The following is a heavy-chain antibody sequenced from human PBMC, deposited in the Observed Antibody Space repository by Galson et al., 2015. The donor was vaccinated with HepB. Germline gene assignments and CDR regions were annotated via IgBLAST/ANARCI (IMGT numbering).Heavy chain of an antibody. CDR1: GESFSGYY. V-gene: IGHV4-34*01. CDR2: IRHSGST. D-gene: IGHD1-26*01. Sequence: TLSLTCAVYGESFSGYYWSWIRQPPGKGLEWIGEIRHSGSTNYSPSLKSRVTISVDTSKNQFSLKLRSVTAADTAVYYCARGRLGGAANWGQGTLVIVSS. CDR3: ARGRLGGAAN. J-gene: IGHJ4*02.